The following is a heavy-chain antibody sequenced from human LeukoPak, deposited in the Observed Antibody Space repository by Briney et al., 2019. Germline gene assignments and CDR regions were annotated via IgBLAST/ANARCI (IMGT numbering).Heavy chain of an antibody. CDR1: GFSVSNSG. CDR2: ISSDGSTK. D-gene: IGHD6-19*01. Sequence: PGGSLRLSCAASGFSVSNSGMHWVRQAPGRGLEWVAVISSDGSTKYYVDSVKGRFTVSRDNSKNTLYLQMNSLRAEDTAVYYCAKDADRSGWYRGDFDYWGQGTLVTVSS. J-gene: IGHJ4*02. V-gene: IGHV3-30*19. CDR3: AKDADRSGWYRGDFDY.